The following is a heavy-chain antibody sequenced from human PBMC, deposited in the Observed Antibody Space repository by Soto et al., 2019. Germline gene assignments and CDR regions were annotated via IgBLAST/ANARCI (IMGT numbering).Heavy chain of an antibody. J-gene: IGHJ3*02. Sequence: QVQLVQSGAEVKKPGSSVKVSCKASGGTLNNYGFSWVRQAPGQGLEWMGGIIPLFGTTNYAQKFQGRVTITADESTSTAYMRLSSLRSEDTAVYYCATDKAGRVHEPFDIWGQGTMVTVSS. D-gene: IGHD6-19*01. CDR3: ATDKAGRVHEPFDI. CDR2: IIPLFGTT. CDR1: GGTLNNYG. V-gene: IGHV1-69*12.